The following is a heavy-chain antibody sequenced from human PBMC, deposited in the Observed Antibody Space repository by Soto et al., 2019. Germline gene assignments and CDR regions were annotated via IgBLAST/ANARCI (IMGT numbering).Heavy chain of an antibody. V-gene: IGHV1-18*04. Sequence: ASVKVSCKVSGYRFTSIGISWVRQAPGQGLEWMGWISAYNGNTDYVQKFQGRVTLTTDTSTSTAYMELRSLTSDDTSIYYCARGGSYHATVDFWGQGTLVTVSS. CDR1: GYRFTSIG. CDR3: ARGGSYHATVDF. D-gene: IGHD1-26*01. CDR2: ISAYNGNT. J-gene: IGHJ4*02.